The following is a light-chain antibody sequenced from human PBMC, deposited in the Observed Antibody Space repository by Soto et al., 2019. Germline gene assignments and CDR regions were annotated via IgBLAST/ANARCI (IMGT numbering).Light chain of an antibody. Sequence: QSLLAQPSPVSRSPVQWITLSFPRTRSDVGGYNYVSWYQLHPGKAPKLMVYEVSNRPSGVSNRFSGSKSGNTASLTISGLQAEDEADYYCSSYTSSTAYVFGTGTKVTVL. V-gene: IGLV2-14*01. CDR2: EVS. CDR3: SSYTSSTAYV. J-gene: IGLJ1*01. CDR1: RSDVGGYNY.